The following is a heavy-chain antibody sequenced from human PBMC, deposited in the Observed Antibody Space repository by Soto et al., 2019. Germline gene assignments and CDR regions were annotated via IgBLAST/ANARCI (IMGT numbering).Heavy chain of an antibody. J-gene: IGHJ4*02. CDR1: GFTFSLYS. Sequence: PGGSLRLSCAASGFTFSLYSMNWVRQAPGKGLEWVSSISSHSSFIYYADSVKGRFTISRDNAKNSLSLQMNSLTAEDTAVYYCARDLTPSSIADWGQGTLVTVSS. CDR3: ARDLTPSSIAD. CDR2: ISSHSSFI. V-gene: IGHV3-21*06. D-gene: IGHD6-6*01.